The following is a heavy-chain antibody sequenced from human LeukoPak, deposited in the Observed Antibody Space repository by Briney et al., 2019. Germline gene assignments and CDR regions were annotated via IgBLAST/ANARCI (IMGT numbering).Heavy chain of an antibody. CDR3: ASTSVVVVAATYYYYYGMDV. J-gene: IGHJ6*02. CDR1: GGSISSSSYY. Sequence: SETLSLTCTVSGGSISSSSYYWGWIRQPPGKGLEGIGRIYYSGSTYYNPSLKSRVTISVDTSKNQFSLKLSSVTAADTAVYYCASTSVVVVAATYYYYYGMDVWGQGTTVTVSS. CDR2: IYYSGST. D-gene: IGHD2-15*01. V-gene: IGHV4-39*01.